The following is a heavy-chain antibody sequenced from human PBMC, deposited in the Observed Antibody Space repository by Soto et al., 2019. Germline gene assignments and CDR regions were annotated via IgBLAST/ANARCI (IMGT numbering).Heavy chain of an antibody. CDR3: ARELQGLYYFDY. CDR1: GYTFISYA. Sequence: ASVKVSCKASGYTFISYAVHWVRQAPGQRLEWMGWINAGNGNTKYSQKFQGRVTITRDTSASTAYMELTSLRSEDTAVYYCARELQGLYYFDYWGQGTLVTVSS. CDR2: INAGNGNT. D-gene: IGHD2-15*01. J-gene: IGHJ4*02. V-gene: IGHV1-3*01.